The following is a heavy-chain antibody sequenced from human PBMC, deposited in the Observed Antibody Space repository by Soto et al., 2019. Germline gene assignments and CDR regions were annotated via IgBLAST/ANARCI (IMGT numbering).Heavy chain of an antibody. CDR2: IWYDGSNK. V-gene: IGHV3-33*01. J-gene: IGHJ3*02. CDR3: ARDITPRWLQTPIGAFDI. Sequence: GGSLILSCAASGFTFSSYGMHWVRQAPGKGLEWVAVIWYDGSNKYYADSVKGRFTISRDNSKNTLYLQMNSLRAEDTAVYYCARDITPRWLQTPIGAFDIWGQGTMVTVSS. CDR1: GFTFSSYG. D-gene: IGHD5-12*01.